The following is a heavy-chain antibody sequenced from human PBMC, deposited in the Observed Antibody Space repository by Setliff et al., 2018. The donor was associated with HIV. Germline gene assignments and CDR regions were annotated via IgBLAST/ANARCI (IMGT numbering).Heavy chain of an antibody. Sequence: EASVKVSCKASGYTFTSYGISWVRQAPGQGLEWMGWISAYNGNTNYAQKLQGRVTMTTDTSTSTAYMELRSLRSDDTAVYYCARDRYALYCDGDCYSLLDYWGQGTLVTVSS. J-gene: IGHJ4*02. D-gene: IGHD2-21*02. CDR3: ARDRYALYCDGDCYSLLDY. V-gene: IGHV1-18*01. CDR1: GYTFTSYG. CDR2: ISAYNGNT.